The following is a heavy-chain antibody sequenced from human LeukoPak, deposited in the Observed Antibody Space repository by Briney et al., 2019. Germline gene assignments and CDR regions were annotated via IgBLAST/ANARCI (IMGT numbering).Heavy chain of an antibody. CDR3: VRDRYHVSFEY. CDR2: ISSSSSTI. J-gene: IGHJ4*02. D-gene: IGHD1-14*01. V-gene: IGHV3-48*01. Sequence: GGSLRLSCAASGFTFSIYSMNRVRQAPGKGLEWVSYISSSSSTILYADSVKGRFTISRDNAKNSLYLQMNSLRAEDTAVYYCVRDRYHVSFEYWGQGTLVTVSS. CDR1: GFTFSIYS.